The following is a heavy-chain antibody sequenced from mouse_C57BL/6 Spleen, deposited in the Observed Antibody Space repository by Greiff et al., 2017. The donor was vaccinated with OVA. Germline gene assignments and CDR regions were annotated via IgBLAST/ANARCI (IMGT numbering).Heavy chain of an antibody. CDR3: TTYRGFAY. D-gene: IGHD2-14*01. V-gene: IGHV14-4*01. Sequence: EVQLVESGAELVRPGASVKLSCTASGFNIKDDYMHWVKQRPEQGLEWIGWIDPENGDTEYASKFQGKATITADTSSNTAYLQLSSLTSEDTAVYYCTTYRGFAYWGQGTLVTVSA. CDR1: GFNIKDDY. J-gene: IGHJ3*01. CDR2: IDPENGDT.